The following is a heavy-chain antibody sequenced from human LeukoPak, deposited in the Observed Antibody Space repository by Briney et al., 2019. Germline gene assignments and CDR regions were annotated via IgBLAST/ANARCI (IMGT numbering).Heavy chain of an antibody. V-gene: IGHV3-7*01. D-gene: IGHD3-22*01. CDR1: GFTFNDYG. Sequence: GGSLRLSCAASGFTFNDYGMIWVRQAPGKGLEWVANIKQDGSEKYYVDSVKGRFTISRDNAKNSLHLQLNSLRVEDTAVYYCARERARNYYDSRGYPGDAFDMWGQGTMVTVSA. CDR2: IKQDGSEK. J-gene: IGHJ3*02. CDR3: ARERARNYYDSRGYPGDAFDM.